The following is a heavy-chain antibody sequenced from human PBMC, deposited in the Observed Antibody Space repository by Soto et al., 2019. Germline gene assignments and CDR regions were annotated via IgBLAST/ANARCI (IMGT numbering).Heavy chain of an antibody. CDR2: ISAYNGNT. V-gene: IGHV1-18*01. J-gene: IGHJ6*02. Sequence: GASVKVSCKASGYTFTSYGISWVRQAPGQGLEWMGWISAYNGNTNYAQKLQGRVTMTTDTSTSTAYMELRSLRSDDTAVYYCARAYYDILTGYYYYYGMDVWGQGTTVTVSS. CDR1: GYTFTSYG. D-gene: IGHD3-9*01. CDR3: ARAYYDILTGYYYYYGMDV.